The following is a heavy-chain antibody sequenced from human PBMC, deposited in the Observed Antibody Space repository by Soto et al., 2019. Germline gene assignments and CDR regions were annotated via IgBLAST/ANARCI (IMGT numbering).Heavy chain of an antibody. CDR3: AREDDGGDRDYYGLDV. D-gene: IGHD2-21*02. Sequence: TLSLTCTVSGGSISYEYYHWTWIRQSPEKSQERIGYIQNSGSIIYNPSFKSRVTISVDTSKNQFSLQLSSVTAADTAVYFCAREDDGGDRDYYGLDVWGQGTTVTVSS. CDR2: IQNSGSI. CDR1: GGSISYEYYH. V-gene: IGHV4-30-4*08. J-gene: IGHJ6*02.